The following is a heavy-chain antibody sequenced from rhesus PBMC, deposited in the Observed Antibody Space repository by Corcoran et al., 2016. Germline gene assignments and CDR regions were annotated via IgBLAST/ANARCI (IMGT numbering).Heavy chain of an antibody. V-gene: IGHV4-147*01. CDR3: ARKESSGWYYFDY. D-gene: IGHD6-31*01. CDR2: IYGSSGST. J-gene: IGHJ4*01. Sequence: QVQLQESGPGLVKPSETLSLTCAVSGYSISSNYWSWIRLPPGKGLEWIGYIYGSSGSTYYNPSLKSRGTISTDTAKNEFSLKLSSVTAADTAVDYCARKESSGWYYFDYGGQGVLVTVSS. CDR1: GYSISSNY.